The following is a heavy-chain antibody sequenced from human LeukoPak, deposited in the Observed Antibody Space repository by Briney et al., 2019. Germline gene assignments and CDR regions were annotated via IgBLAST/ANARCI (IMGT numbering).Heavy chain of an antibody. Sequence: SETLCLTCTVSGGSISSHYWSWIRQPPGKGLEWIGYIYYSGSTNYNPSLKSRVTISADTSKNQFSLKLSSVTAADTAVYYCARNGYNSFDYWGQGTLVTVSS. D-gene: IGHD5-24*01. CDR1: GGSISSHY. V-gene: IGHV4-59*11. CDR2: IYYSGST. CDR3: ARNGYNSFDY. J-gene: IGHJ4*02.